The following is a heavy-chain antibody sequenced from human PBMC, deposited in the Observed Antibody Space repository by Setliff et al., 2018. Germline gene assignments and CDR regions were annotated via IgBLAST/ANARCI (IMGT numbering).Heavy chain of an antibody. CDR3: ARDGVFYAMDV. Sequence: GGSLRLSCAASGFSFSGYYMSWVRQAPGKGLEWISKISGNGITIYYADSVRGRFTISRDNAKNSLYLQMNSLRAEDTALYYCARDGVFYAMDVWGHGTTVTAP. CDR2: ISGNGITI. V-gene: IGHV3-11*04. J-gene: IGHJ6*02. CDR1: GFSFSGYY. D-gene: IGHD3-10*01.